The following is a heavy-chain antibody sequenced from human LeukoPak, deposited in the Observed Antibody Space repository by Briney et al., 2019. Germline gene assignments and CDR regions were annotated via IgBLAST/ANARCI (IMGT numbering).Heavy chain of an antibody. Sequence: ASVKVSCKASGYTFTSYDINWVRQATGQGLEWMGWMNPNSGNTGYAQKFQGRVTMTRNTSISTAYMELSSLRSEDTAVYYCARDDGITMVRGVMYYSHVYGMDVWGQGTTVTVSS. J-gene: IGHJ6*02. CDR2: MNPNSGNT. CDR1: GYTFTSYD. CDR3: ARDDGITMVRGVMYYSHVYGMDV. V-gene: IGHV1-8*01. D-gene: IGHD3-10*01.